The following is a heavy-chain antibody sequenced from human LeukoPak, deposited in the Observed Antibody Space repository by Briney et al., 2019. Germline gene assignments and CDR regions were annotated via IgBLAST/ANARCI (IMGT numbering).Heavy chain of an antibody. Sequence: GGSLRLSCAASGCTFSRYGMHWVGQAPAKVLECVPLISYDGNNKYYAHSVKARFTISKHNSKNTLYLQLNSLRAEDTAVYYCASHYYWGQGTLVTVSS. CDR1: GCTFSRYG. CDR3: ASHYY. V-gene: IGHV3-30*01. CDR2: ISYDGNNK. J-gene: IGHJ4*02.